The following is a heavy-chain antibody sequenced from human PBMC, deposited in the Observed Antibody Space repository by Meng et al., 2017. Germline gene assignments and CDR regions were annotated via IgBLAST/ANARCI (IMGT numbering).Heavy chain of an antibody. CDR1: GYTITSSA. Sequence: QVQLVPPGAEVKKPGASVQVSCMAFGYTITSSAIHWVRQASGQSLEWMGWITPGSGNTKSSQKLQGRVTITRNTSASTAYMELSALRSEETAVYYCARDFTSGSSGDPWGQGTLVTVSS. J-gene: IGHJ5*02. D-gene: IGHD6-19*01. CDR2: ITPGSGNT. V-gene: IGHV1-3*01. CDR3: ARDFTSGSSGDP.